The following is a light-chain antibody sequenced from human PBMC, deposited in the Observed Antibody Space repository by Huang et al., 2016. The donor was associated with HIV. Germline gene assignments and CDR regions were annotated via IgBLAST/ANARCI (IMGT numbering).Light chain of an antibody. Sequence: EIVLTQSPGTLSLSPGERANLSCRASQSVGSFLAWYQQKPGQAPRLLIYDASSRATGIPARFGGSGSGTDFTLTISSLEPEDFAVYYCQQRSNWPLYTFGHGTKLEI. CDR1: QSVGSF. J-gene: IGKJ2*01. CDR3: QQRSNWPLYT. CDR2: DAS. V-gene: IGKV3-11*01.